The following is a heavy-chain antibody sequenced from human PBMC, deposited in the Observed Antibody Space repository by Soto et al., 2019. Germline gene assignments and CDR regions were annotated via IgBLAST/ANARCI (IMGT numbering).Heavy chain of an antibody. V-gene: IGHV3-30-3*02. CDR3: AKPSMVRGVVQFYFDY. Sequence: QVQLVESGEGVVQPGRSLRLSCAASGFTFSSYAMHWVRQAPGKGLEWVAVISYDPSNKYYADSVKGRFTISRDNSKNTLYLQMNSLRAEDTAVYYCAKPSMVRGVVQFYFDYWGQGTLVTVSS. J-gene: IGHJ4*02. D-gene: IGHD3-10*01. CDR1: GFTFSSYA. CDR2: ISYDPSNK.